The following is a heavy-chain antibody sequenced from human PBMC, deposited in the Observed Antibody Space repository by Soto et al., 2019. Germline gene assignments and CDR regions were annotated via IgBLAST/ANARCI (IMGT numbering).Heavy chain of an antibody. CDR3: ARAMGSSSMYYYYYYMDV. V-gene: IGHV1-69*13. CDR2: IIPIFGTA. Sequence: ASVKVSCKASGGTFSSYAISWVRQAPGQGLEWMGGIIPIFGTANYAEKFQGRVTITADESTSPAYMELISLRSEDTAVYYCARAMGSSSMYYYYYYMDVWGKGTTVTVSS. D-gene: IGHD6-6*01. J-gene: IGHJ6*03. CDR1: GGTFSSYA.